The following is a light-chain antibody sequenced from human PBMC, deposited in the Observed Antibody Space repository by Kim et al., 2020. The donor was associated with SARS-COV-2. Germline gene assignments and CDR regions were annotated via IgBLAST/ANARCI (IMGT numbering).Light chain of an antibody. Sequence: DIQMTQSPSSLSASVGDRVTITCRASRGISTWLAWYQQKPEKAPKSLIYAASSLHSGVPSRFSASGSGTDFTLTISSLQPEDSATYDCQQYNSDPTTFGGGTKLEI. J-gene: IGKJ4*01. CDR2: AAS. CDR3: QQYNSDPTT. CDR1: RGISTW. V-gene: IGKV1D-16*01.